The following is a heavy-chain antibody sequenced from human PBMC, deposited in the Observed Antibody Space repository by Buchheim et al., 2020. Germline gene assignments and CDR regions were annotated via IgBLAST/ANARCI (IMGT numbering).Heavy chain of an antibody. J-gene: IGHJ4*02. D-gene: IGHD5/OR15-5a*01. CDR1: TFFNNYA. V-gene: IGHV3-30*04. CDR3: ARDTSVSANYYFDY. CDR2: VSNDGRDK. Sequence: VQLLESGGGVVQPGRSLTLSCATSTFFNNYAMHWVRQAPGKGLEWVAVVSNDGRDKHHADSVKGRFLISRDNSRNTIFLQMNSLRTEDTAVYYCARDTSVSANYYFDYWGQGTL.